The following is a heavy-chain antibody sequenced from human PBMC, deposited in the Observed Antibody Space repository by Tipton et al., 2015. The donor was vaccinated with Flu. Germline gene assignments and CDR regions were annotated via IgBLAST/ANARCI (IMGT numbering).Heavy chain of an antibody. V-gene: IGHV4-4*07. CDR1: GASISSHY. D-gene: IGHD3-3*01. J-gene: IGHJ4*02. Sequence: TLSLTCTVSGASISSHYWSWIRQPAGKGLEWIGRIYTSDNTNYNASLKSRVTMSVDTSKNQFSLRLSSVTAADTAVYYCARSRTVFGMTITSLFDYWGQGTLVTVSS. CDR2: IYTSDNT. CDR3: ARSRTVFGMTITSLFDY.